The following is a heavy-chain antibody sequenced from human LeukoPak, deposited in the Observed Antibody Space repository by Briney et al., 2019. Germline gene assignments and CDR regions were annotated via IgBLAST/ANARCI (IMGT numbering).Heavy chain of an antibody. D-gene: IGHD3-22*01. J-gene: IGHJ4*02. Sequence: SVKVSCKASGGTFSSYAISWVRQAPGQGLEWMGGIIPIFGTANYAQKFQGRVTITTDESTSTAYMGLSSLRSEDTAVYYCARAGYYYDSSGYYHFDYWGQGTLVTVSS. CDR2: IIPIFGTA. V-gene: IGHV1-69*05. CDR3: ARAGYYYDSSGYYHFDY. CDR1: GGTFSSYA.